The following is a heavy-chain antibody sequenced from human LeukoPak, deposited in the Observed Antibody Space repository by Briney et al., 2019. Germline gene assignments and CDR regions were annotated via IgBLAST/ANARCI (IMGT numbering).Heavy chain of an antibody. CDR3: VRKNRDFNAAFDI. CDR1: GFTVSNNY. J-gene: IGHJ3*02. CDR2: SYSDSNT. D-gene: IGHD1-14*01. Sequence: GRSLRLSCAASGFTVSNNYMSWVREGPGKGLEWVSISYSDSNTNYADSVKGRFTISRDTSQNTLSLQMNSLRAEDTAVYYCVRKNRDFNAAFDIWGQGTVVTVSS. V-gene: IGHV3-53*01.